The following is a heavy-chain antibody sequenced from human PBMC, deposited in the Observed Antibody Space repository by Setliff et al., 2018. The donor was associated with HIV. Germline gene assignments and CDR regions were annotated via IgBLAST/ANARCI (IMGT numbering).Heavy chain of an antibody. CDR3: ARGERGVVRGSIGYFDY. Sequence: SETLSLTCTVSGGSISAYYWSWIRQPPGKGLEWIGYIYYSGGTTYNPSLKSRVTISVDTTKNQFSLKLSSVTAADTAVYYCARGERGVVRGSIGYFDYWGQGTLVTVSS. V-gene: IGHV4-59*12. J-gene: IGHJ4*02. D-gene: IGHD3-10*01. CDR2: IYYSGGT. CDR1: GGSISAYY.